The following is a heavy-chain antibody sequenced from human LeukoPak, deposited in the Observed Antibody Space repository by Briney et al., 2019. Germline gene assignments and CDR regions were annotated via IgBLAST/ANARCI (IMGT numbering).Heavy chain of an antibody. Sequence: GGSLRLSCAASGFTFSSYAMHWVRQAPGKGLEWVAVISYDGSNEYYADSVKGRFTISRDNSKNTLYLQMNSLRADDTAVYYCVKDSSWMGEYYFDYWGQGTLVTVSS. D-gene: IGHD3-16*01. J-gene: IGHJ4*02. CDR2: ISYDGSNE. CDR3: VKDSSWMGEYYFDY. V-gene: IGHV3-30*04. CDR1: GFTFSSYA.